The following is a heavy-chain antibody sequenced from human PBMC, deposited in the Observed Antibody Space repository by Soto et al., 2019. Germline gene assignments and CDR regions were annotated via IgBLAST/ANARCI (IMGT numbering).Heavy chain of an antibody. CDR3: ARGGQDFWSGPFDY. V-gene: IGHV4-4*07. D-gene: IGHD3-3*01. Sequence: SETLSLTCTVSDGSISTYFCNWIRQPAGKGLEWIGRIDNSGNTNYNPSLKSRVTMSADTSRNQFSLKLNSVTAADTAVYYCARGGQDFWSGPFDYWGQGALVTAPQ. CDR1: DGSISTYF. CDR2: IDNSGNT. J-gene: IGHJ4*02.